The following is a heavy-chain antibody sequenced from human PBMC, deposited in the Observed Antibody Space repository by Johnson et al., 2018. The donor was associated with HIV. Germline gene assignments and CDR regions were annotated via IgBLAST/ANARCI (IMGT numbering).Heavy chain of an antibody. J-gene: IGHJ3*02. D-gene: IGHD6-19*01. CDR2: IKSKTDDGTT. CDR1: GFTFSNAW. Sequence: VQLVESGGGLVQPGGSLRLSCAASGFTFSNAWMSWVRQAPGKGLEWVGRIKSKTDDGTTDYAAPVRGRFTISRDNAKNSLYLQMNSLRAEDTAVYYCTGGWYNLSAFDIWGQGTMVTVSS. CDR3: TGGWYNLSAFDI. V-gene: IGHV3-15*01.